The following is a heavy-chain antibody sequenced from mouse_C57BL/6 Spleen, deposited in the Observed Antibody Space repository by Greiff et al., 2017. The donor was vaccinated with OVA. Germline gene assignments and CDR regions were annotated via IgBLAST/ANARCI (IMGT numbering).Heavy chain of an antibody. CDR3: TGGDGSSPGWFAY. CDR1: GYTFTDYE. D-gene: IGHD1-1*01. Sequence: QVQLQQSGAELVRPGASVTLSCKASGYTFTDYEMHWVKQTPVHGLEWIGAIDPETGGTAYNQKFKGKAILTADKSSSPAYMELRSLSSADSAGWYCTGGDGSSPGWFAYWGRGTLVTVSA. V-gene: IGHV1-15*01. J-gene: IGHJ3*01. CDR2: IDPETGGT.